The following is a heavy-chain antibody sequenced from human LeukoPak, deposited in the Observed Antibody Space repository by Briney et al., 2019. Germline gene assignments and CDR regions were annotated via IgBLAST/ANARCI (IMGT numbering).Heavy chain of an antibody. CDR3: ARDGPMAHFDF. CDR1: GFTFDAYA. CDR2: ISEDGSST. J-gene: IGHJ4*02. Sequence: GGSLRLSCAVSGFTFDAYAMHWVRQTPGKGLEWVSLISEDGSSTYYADSVKGRFTISRDNSKNSLYLQLKSLRTEDTALYYCARDGPMAHFDFWGQGTLVTVSA. D-gene: IGHD3-10*01. V-gene: IGHV3-43*02.